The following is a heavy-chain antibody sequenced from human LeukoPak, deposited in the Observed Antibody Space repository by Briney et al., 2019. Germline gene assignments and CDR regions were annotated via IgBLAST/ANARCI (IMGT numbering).Heavy chain of an antibody. J-gene: IGHJ4*02. CDR2: IYHTGST. CDR3: ARGAGVGATKVDY. D-gene: IGHD1-26*01. CDR1: SYSISSYYY. Sequence: SETLSLTCTVSSYSISSYYYWGWIRQPPGKGLEWIASIYHTGSTYYNPSLKSRVTISVDTSKNQFSLKLSSVTAADTAVYYCARGAGVGATKVDYWGQGTLVTVSS. V-gene: IGHV4-38-2*02.